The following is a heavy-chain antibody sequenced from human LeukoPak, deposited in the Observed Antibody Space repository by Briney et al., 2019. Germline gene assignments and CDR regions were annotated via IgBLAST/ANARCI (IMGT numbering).Heavy chain of an antibody. CDR3: ARHGGVYFDH. V-gene: IGHV4-34*01. Sequence: PSETLSLTCAVYGGSFSGYYWSWIRQPPGKGLEWIGETHYNGATKYNPSLRSRVTISVDTSKDQLFLELSSVTAADTAVYYCARHGGVYFDHWGQGALVTVFS. CDR2: THYNGAT. D-gene: IGHD3-10*01. J-gene: IGHJ4*02. CDR1: GGSFSGYY.